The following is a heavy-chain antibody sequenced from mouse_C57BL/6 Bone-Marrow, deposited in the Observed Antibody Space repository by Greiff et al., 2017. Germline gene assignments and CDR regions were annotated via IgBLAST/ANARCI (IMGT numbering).Heavy chain of an antibody. CDR3: ARLSAMDY. J-gene: IGHJ4*01. CDR2: ISGGGGNT. V-gene: IGHV5-9*01. Sequence: EVKLEASGGGLVKPGGSLKLSCAASGFTFSSYTMSWVRQTPEKRLEWVATISGGGGNTYYPDSVKGRFTISRDNAKNTLYLQMSSLRSEDTALYYCARLSAMDYWGQGTSVTVSS. CDR1: GFTFSSYT.